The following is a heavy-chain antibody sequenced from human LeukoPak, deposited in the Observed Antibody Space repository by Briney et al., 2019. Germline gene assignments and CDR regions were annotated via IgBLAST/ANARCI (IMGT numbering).Heavy chain of an antibody. J-gene: IGHJ3*02. CDR1: GYDFTNYW. V-gene: IGHV5-51*01. CDR3: ARQPQSYYRDAFDI. D-gene: IGHD1-26*01. Sequence: GESLKISCQGSGYDFTNYWIAWVRQMPGKGLEWMGTIYPGDSNTRYSPSFQGQVTISADKSISTAYLQWSSLKASDTAMYYCARQPQSYYRDAFDIWGQGTMVTVSS. CDR2: IYPGDSNT.